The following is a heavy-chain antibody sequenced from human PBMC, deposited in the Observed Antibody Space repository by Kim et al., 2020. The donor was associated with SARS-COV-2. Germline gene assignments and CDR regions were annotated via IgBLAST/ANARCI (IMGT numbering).Heavy chain of an antibody. Sequence: YNPSLKSRVTISVDTSKNQFSLKLSSVTAADTAVYYCARMAREGAYFDYWGQGTLVTVSS. CDR3: ARMAREGAYFDY. J-gene: IGHJ4*02. V-gene: IGHV4-59*01.